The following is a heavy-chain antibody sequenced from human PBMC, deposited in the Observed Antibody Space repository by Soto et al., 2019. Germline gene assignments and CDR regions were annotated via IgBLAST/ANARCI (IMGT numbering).Heavy chain of an antibody. Sequence: SETLSITCTVSGGSISTYYWSWIRQPPGKGLEWIAYIDYSGSIKYNPSLKSRVTISVDTSKNQISLKLSSVTAADTAVYYCARDRIAADRAEIAFDFWGQETMITVSS. CDR3: ARDRIAADRAEIAFDF. J-gene: IGHJ3*01. D-gene: IGHD6-13*01. CDR1: GGSISTYY. CDR2: IDYSGSI. V-gene: IGHV4-59*01.